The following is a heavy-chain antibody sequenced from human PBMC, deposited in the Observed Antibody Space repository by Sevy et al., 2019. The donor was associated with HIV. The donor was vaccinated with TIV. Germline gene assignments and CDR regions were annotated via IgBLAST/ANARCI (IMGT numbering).Heavy chain of an antibody. CDR1: GESVSSSY. CDR2: VDHSGGT. J-gene: IGHJ4*02. Sequence: SETLSLTCAVYGESVSSSYWTWIRQPPGGGLDWVGDVDHSGGTSYNPSLKSRDTVSLDTSKRQFSLRLNSVTAADTVVYFCARGGAPKRFPLLYSGYDHMTAHFFDYWGQGALVTVSS. CDR3: ARGGAPKRFPLLYSGYDHMTAHFFDY. D-gene: IGHD5-12*01. V-gene: IGHV4-34*01.